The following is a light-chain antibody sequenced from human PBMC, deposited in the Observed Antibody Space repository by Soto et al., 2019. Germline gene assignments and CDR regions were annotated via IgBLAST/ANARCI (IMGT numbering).Light chain of an antibody. V-gene: IGKV3-15*01. J-gene: IGKJ5*01. CDR3: QQYNTWPPIT. CDR1: QNVATN. CDR2: GAS. Sequence: EAVLTQSPATLSVSPGEGATLSCRASQNVATNLAWYQQRPGQAPRLLIYGASTRATGLPARFSGSGSGTDFTLTISSLQSEDFAVYYCQQYNTWPPITFGQGTRLEI.